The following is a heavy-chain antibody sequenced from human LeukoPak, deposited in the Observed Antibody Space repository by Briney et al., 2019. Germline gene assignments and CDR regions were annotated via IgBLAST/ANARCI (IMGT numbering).Heavy chain of an antibody. V-gene: IGHV1-2*02. J-gene: IGHJ4*02. CDR2: INPNSGGT. CDR1: GYTFTDYY. CDR3: ATYSSAYYSGFDY. D-gene: IGHD3-22*01. Sequence: ASVKVSCKASGYTFTDYYIHWLRQAPGQGLEWMGWINPNSGGTNYAQRFQGRVTMTRDTAISTAYMELIRLISDDTAVYYCATYSSAYYSGFDYWGQGTLVTVSS.